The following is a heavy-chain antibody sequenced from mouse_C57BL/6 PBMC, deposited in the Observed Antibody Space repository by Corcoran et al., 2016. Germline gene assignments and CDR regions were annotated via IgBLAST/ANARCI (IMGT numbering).Heavy chain of an antibody. V-gene: IGHV3-6*01. Sequence: DVQLQESGPGLVKPSQSLSLTCSVTGYSITSGYYWNWIRQFPGNKLEWMGYISYDGSNNYNPSLKNRISITRDTSKNQFFLKLNSVTTEDTATYYCARDYYGSSHRAWFAYWGQGTLVTVSA. D-gene: IGHD1-1*01. CDR2: ISYDGSN. CDR3: ARDYYGSSHRAWFAY. J-gene: IGHJ3*01. CDR1: GYSITSGYY.